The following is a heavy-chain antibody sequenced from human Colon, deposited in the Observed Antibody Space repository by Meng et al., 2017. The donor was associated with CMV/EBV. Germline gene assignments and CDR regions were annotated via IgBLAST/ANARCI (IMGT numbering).Heavy chain of an antibody. D-gene: IGHD5-18*01. J-gene: IGHJ4*02. Sequence: SGLTLSNYKMHWVRQAPGKGLEWVAVISYDGTKTDHADSVKGRFTISRDNSKNTLYLQMDSLRPEDTAVYFCARAGYGGYIKDAFDYWGQGTLVTVSS. CDR1: GLTLSNYK. V-gene: IGHV3-33*05. CDR3: ARAGYGGYIKDAFDY. CDR2: ISYDGTKT.